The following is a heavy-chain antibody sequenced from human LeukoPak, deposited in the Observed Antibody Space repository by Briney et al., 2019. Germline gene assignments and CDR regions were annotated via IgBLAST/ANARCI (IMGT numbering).Heavy chain of an antibody. J-gene: IGHJ4*02. CDR2: ISYDGSNK. CDR3: ASIYSTVTTRPKYLRDY. V-gene: IGHV3-30*03. CDR1: GFTFSSYG. Sequence: GRSLRLSCAASGFTFSSYGMHWVRQAPGKGLEWVAVISYDGSNKYYADSVKGRFTISRDNSKNTLYLQMNSLRAEDTAVYYCASIYSTVTTRPKYLRDYWGQGTLVTVSS. D-gene: IGHD4-17*01.